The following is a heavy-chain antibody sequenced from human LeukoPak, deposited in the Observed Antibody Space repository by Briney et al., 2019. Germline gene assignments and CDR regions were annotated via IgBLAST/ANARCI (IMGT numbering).Heavy chain of an antibody. CDR2: IIPIFGTA. V-gene: IGHV1-69*06. D-gene: IGHD3-9*01. CDR3: ARGAYYDILTGYYYWFDP. Sequence: ASVKVSCKASGGTFSSYAISWVRQAPGQGLEWMGGIIPIFGTANYAQEFQGRVTITADKSTSTAYMELSSLRSEDTAVYYCARGAYYDILTGYYYWFDPWGQGTLVTVSS. CDR1: GGTFSSYA. J-gene: IGHJ5*02.